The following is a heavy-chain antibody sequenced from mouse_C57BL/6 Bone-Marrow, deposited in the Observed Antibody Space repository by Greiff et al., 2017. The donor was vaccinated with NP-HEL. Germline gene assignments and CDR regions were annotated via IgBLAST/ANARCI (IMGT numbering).Heavy chain of an antibody. Sequence: EVHLVESGGGLVKPGGSLKLSCAASGFTFSDYGMHWVRQAPEKGLEWVAYISSGSSTIYYADTVKGRFTISRDNAKNTLFLQMTSLRSEDTAMYYCAREVYYGNYVGYRYFDVWGTGTTVTVSS. CDR1: GFTFSDYG. CDR2: ISSGSSTI. CDR3: AREVYYGNYVGYRYFDV. V-gene: IGHV5-17*01. D-gene: IGHD2-1*01. J-gene: IGHJ1*03.